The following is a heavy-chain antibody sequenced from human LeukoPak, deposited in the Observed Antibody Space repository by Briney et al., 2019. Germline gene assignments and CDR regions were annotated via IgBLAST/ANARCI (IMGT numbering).Heavy chain of an antibody. Sequence: GGSLRLSCAASGFTFSSYSMNWVRQAPGKGLEWVSAISGSGGSTYYADSVKGRFTISRDNSKNTLYLQMNSLRAEDTAVYYCAKDCERELLSAFDIWGQGTMVTVSS. D-gene: IGHD1-26*01. V-gene: IGHV3-23*01. CDR2: ISGSGGST. CDR1: GFTFSSYS. CDR3: AKDCERELLSAFDI. J-gene: IGHJ3*02.